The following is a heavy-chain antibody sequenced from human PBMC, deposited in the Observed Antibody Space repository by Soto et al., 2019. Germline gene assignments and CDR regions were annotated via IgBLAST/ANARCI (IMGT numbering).Heavy chain of an antibody. CDR1: GFTFDDYG. CDR3: VRTSEHTFDY. J-gene: IGHJ4*02. Sequence: GGSLRLSCAASGFTFDDYGMSWVRQAPGKGLEWVSGINWNGGSTGYADSVKGRFTISRDNAKNSLYLQMNSLRDEDSAVYYCVRTSEHTFDYWGQGTLVTVSS. V-gene: IGHV3-20*04. CDR2: INWNGGST. D-gene: IGHD6-6*01.